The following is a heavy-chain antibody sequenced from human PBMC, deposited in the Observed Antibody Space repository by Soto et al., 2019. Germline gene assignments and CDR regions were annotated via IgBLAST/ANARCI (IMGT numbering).Heavy chain of an antibody. J-gene: IGHJ5*02. Sequence: SETLSLTCAVYGGSFSGYYWSWIRQPPGKGLEWSGEINHSGSTNYNPSLKSRVTISVDTSKNQFSLKLSSVTAADTAVYYCARGPRITIFGVVIIRDYNWFDPWGQGTLVTVSS. CDR1: GGSFSGYY. CDR2: INHSGST. D-gene: IGHD3-3*01. V-gene: IGHV4-34*01. CDR3: ARGPRITIFGVVIIRDYNWFDP.